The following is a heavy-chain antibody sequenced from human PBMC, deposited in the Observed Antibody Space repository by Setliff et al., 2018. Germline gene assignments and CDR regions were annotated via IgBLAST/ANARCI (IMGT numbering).Heavy chain of an antibody. Sequence: SETLSLTCTVSGGSISSGDHYWSWIRQHPGKGLEWIGYIYHSGNTYYNPSLKSRITISVDTSKNQFSLKLSSVTAADTAVYYCASRATYYNFWSGYYLYWGQGTLVTVSS. CDR2: IYHSGNT. CDR1: GGSISSGDHY. D-gene: IGHD3-3*01. CDR3: ASRATYYNFWSGYYLY. V-gene: IGHV4-31*03. J-gene: IGHJ4*02.